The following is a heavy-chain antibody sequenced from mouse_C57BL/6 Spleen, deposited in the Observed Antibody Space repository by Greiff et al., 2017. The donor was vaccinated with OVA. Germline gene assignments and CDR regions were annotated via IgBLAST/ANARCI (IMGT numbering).Heavy chain of an antibody. CDR1: GYTFTSYW. J-gene: IGHJ3*01. CDR3: ARSYYGSSPAWFAY. D-gene: IGHD1-1*01. CDR2: IDPSDSYT. V-gene: IGHV1-50*01. Sequence: QVQLQQPGAELVKPGASVKLSCKASGYTFTSYWMQWVKRRPGQGLEWIGEIDPSDSYTNYNQKFKGKATLTVDTSSSTAYMQLSSLTSEDSAVYYCARSYYGSSPAWFAYWGQGTLVTVSA.